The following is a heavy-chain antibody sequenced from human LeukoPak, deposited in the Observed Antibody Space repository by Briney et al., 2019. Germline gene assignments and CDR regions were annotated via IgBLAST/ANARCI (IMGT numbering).Heavy chain of an antibody. Sequence: ASVKVSCKASGGTFSSYAISWVRQAPGQGLERMGGIIPILGTANYAQKFQGRVTIIADKSTSTAYMELRSLRSDDTAVYYCARVMVVVGYYMDVWGKGTTVTVSS. D-gene: IGHD2-21*01. CDR1: GGTFSSYA. CDR2: IIPILGTA. V-gene: IGHV1-69*10. J-gene: IGHJ6*03. CDR3: ARVMVVVGYYMDV.